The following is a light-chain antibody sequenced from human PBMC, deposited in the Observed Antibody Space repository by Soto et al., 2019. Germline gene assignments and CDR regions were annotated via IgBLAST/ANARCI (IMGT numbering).Light chain of an antibody. CDR3: SSYAGNYVYV. CDR2: DVS. Sequence: QSALTQPRSVSGSPGQSVTIYCTGTSSDVGGYNYVSWYQQHPGKAPKLMIYDVSERPSGVPDRFSASKSGNTASLTISGLQAEDEADYYCSSYAGNYVYVFGSGTKVTVL. J-gene: IGLJ1*01. CDR1: SSDVGGYNY. V-gene: IGLV2-11*01.